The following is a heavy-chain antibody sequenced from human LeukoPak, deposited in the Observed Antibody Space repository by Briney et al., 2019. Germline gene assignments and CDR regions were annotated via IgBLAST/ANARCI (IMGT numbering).Heavy chain of an antibody. CDR1: GFTFSDYY. V-gene: IGHV3-11*01. J-gene: IGHJ4*02. CDR2: ISSSGSTI. Sequence: PGGSLRLSCAASGFTFSDYYMSWIRQAPGKGLEWVSYISSSGSTIYYADSVKSRFTISRDNAKNSLYLQMNSLRAEDTAVYYCARGTRASETRGEYGSGSYLVPFDYWGQGTLVTVSS. D-gene: IGHD3-10*01. CDR3: ARGTRASETRGEYGSGSYLVPFDY.